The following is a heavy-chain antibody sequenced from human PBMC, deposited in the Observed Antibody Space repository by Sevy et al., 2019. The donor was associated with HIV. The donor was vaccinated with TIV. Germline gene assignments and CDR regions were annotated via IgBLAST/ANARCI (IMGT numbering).Heavy chain of an antibody. D-gene: IGHD2-15*01. J-gene: IGHJ6*02. CDR3: AFGGGFHV. V-gene: IGHV3-48*03. Sequence: GGSLRLSCAASGLTFSSNELNWVRQGPGKGLEWVSYISSSGGTIYYADSVEGRFTISRDNAKSSVHLQMNSLRIEDTAIYYCAFGGGFHVWGQGTTVTVSS. CDR1: GLTFSSNE. CDR2: ISSSGGTI.